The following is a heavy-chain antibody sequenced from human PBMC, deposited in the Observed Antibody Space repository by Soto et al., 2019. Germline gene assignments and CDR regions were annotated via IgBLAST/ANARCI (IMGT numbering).Heavy chain of an antibody. J-gene: IGHJ5*02. CDR3: ARDREYYYDSSGYNWFDP. V-gene: IGHV4-30-4*01. D-gene: IGHD3-22*01. Sequence: SETLSLTCTVSGGSISSGDYYWSWIRQPPGKGLEWIGYIYYSGSTYYNPSLKSRVTISVETSKNQFSLKLSSVTAADTAVYYCARDREYYYDSSGYNWFDPWGQGTLVTVSS. CDR1: GGSISSGDYY. CDR2: IYYSGST.